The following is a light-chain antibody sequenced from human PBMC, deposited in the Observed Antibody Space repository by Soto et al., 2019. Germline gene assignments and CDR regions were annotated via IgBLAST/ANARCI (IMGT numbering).Light chain of an antibody. CDR3: SSFTGSNTLYV. V-gene: IGLV2-14*01. CDR2: EVI. CDR1: SNDVGSYNH. Sequence: QSVLTQPASVSGSPGQSITISCTGTSNDVGSYNHVSWYQQHPGKAPKLMIYEVIHRPSGVSNRFSGSKSDNTASLTISGLQSEDEADYYCSSFTGSNTLYVFGTGTQLTVL. J-gene: IGLJ1*01.